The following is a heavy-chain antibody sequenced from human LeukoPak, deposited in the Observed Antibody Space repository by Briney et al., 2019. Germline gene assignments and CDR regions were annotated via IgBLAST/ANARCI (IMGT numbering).Heavy chain of an antibody. V-gene: IGHV1-18*01. D-gene: IGHD2-15*01. CDR1: GYTFTSYG. CDR2: ISAYNGNT. Sequence: GASVKVSCKASGYTFTSYGISWVRQAPGQGLEWMGWISAYNGNTNYAQKLQGRVTMTTDTSTSTAYMELRSLRSDDTAVYYCARAPRLVAATGIRGWFDPWGQGTLVTVSS. CDR3: ARAPRLVAATGIRGWFDP. J-gene: IGHJ5*02.